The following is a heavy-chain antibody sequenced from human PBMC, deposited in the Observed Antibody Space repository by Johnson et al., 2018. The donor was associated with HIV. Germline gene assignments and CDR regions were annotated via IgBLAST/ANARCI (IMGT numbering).Heavy chain of an antibody. CDR1: GFTFSSYA. CDR3: TTDPWGSDAFDI. V-gene: IGHV3-30*04. Sequence: QMLLVESGGGVVQPGRSLRLSCAASGFTFSSYAMHWVRQAPGKGLEWVAVISYDGSNRHYADSVKGRFTISRDNSQDTLYLQMNSLKTEDTAVYYCTTDPWGSDAFDIWGQGTMVTVSS. CDR2: ISYDGSNR. D-gene: IGHD7-27*01. J-gene: IGHJ3*02.